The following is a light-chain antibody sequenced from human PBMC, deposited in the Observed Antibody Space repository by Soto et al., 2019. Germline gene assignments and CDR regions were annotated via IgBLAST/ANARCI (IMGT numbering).Light chain of an antibody. Sequence: DIQMTQSPSSLSASVGDRVTITCRASQGVSDYLAWYQQKPGQVPKLLIYAASTLQSGVPSRFSGSGSGTYFTLTISSLQPEDVATYYCQRYNNAPFTIGPGTKVDIK. J-gene: IGKJ3*01. CDR2: AAS. CDR1: QGVSDY. V-gene: IGKV1-27*01. CDR3: QRYNNAPFT.